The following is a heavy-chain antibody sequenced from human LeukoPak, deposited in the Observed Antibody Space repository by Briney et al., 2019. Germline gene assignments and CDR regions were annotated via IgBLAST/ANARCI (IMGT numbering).Heavy chain of an antibody. D-gene: IGHD3-10*01. CDR2: IYTSGST. J-gene: IGHJ5*02. CDR3: ARHGTDPITMVNWFDP. V-gene: IGHV4-4*07. CDR1: GGSISSYY. Sequence: SETLSLTCTVSGGSISSYYWSWIRQPAGKGLEWIGRIYTSGSTNYNPSLKSRVTMSVDTSKNQFSLKLSSVTAADTAVYYCARHGTDPITMVNWFDPWGQGTLVTVSS.